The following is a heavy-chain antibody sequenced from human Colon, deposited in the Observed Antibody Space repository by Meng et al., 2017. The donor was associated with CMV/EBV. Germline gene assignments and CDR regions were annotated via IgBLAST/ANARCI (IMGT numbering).Heavy chain of an antibody. CDR2: INPSGGST. CDR1: GYTLTTYY. J-gene: IGHJ6*02. V-gene: IGHV1-46*01. Sequence: ASVKVSCKASGYTLTTYYMHWVRQAPGQGLEWMGMINPSGGSTTYAQKFQGRLTVTRDTSTSTVYLDLSSLRSGDTALYYCARGGLRYSGQGFGELWVYYSGMDVWGQGTTVTVSS. CDR3: ARGGLRYSGQGFGELWVYYSGMDV. D-gene: IGHD5-12*01.